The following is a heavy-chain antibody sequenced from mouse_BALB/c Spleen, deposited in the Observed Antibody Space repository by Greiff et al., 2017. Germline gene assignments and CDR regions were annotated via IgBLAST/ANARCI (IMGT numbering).Heavy chain of an antibody. CDR2: IDPANGTT. V-gene: IGHV14-3*02. J-gene: IGHJ4*01. CDR1: GFTITDTY. Sequence: VQLQQSGAELVKPGDSVKLSCTASGFTITDTYMHWVKQRPEQGLEWIGRIDPANGTTKYDPKFQGKATRTADTSSNTAYLQLSSLTAEDTAVYYGARDSLRAMDYWGQGTSVTVSS. CDR3: ARDSLRAMDY.